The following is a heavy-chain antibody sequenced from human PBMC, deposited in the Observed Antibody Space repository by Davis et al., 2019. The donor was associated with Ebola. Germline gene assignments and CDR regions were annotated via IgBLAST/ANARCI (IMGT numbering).Heavy chain of an antibody. CDR3: AKGWLRTGIDV. CDR1: GGSISSGGYY. V-gene: IGHV4-31*03. J-gene: IGHJ6*04. CDR2: IYYSGST. D-gene: IGHD6-19*01. Sequence: PSETLSLTCTVSGGSISSGGYYWSWIRQHPGKGLEWIGHIYYSGSTYYNPSLKSRVTISVDTSKNQFSLKLSSVTAADTAVYYCAKGWLRTGIDVWGIGTTVNVS.